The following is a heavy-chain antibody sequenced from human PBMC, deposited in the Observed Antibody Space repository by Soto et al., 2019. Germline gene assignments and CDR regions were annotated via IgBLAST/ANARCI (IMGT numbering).Heavy chain of an antibody. Sequence: GGSLRLSCAASGFMFSAYWMSWVRQAPGKGLEWVANIHGDGGKIYYVDSVKGRFTISRDNAKRSLYLQMNSLRAEDTAIYYCARDFYGGYTYGPGDYWGQGALVTVSS. CDR2: IHGDGGKI. CDR3: ARDFYGGYTYGPGDY. V-gene: IGHV3-7*01. J-gene: IGHJ4*02. CDR1: GFMFSAYW. D-gene: IGHD5-18*01.